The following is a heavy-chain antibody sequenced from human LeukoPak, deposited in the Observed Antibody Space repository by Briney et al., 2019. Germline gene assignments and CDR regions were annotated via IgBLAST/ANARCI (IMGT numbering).Heavy chain of an antibody. Sequence: SETLSLTCTVSGGSISSYYWSWIRQPPGKGLEWIGYIYYSGSTSYNPSLKSRVTISVDTSKNQFSLKLSSVTAADTAVYYCARDRGRAGNYYDSSALGYWGQGTLVTVSS. J-gene: IGHJ4*02. CDR3: ARDRGRAGNYYDSSALGY. V-gene: IGHV4-59*01. CDR2: IYYSGST. CDR1: GGSISSYY. D-gene: IGHD3-22*01.